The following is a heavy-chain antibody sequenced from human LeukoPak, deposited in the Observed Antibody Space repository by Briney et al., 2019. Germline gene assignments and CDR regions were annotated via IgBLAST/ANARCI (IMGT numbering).Heavy chain of an antibody. CDR3: ASLLLDYYDSSVYYSQIDY. Sequence: GGSLRLSCAASGFTFSSYWMSWVRQAPGKGLEWVANIKHDGSEKYYVDSVKGRFTISRDNAKNSLYLQMNSLRAEDTAVYYCASLLLDYYDSSVYYSQIDYWGRGTLVTVSS. V-gene: IGHV3-7*01. CDR2: IKHDGSEK. J-gene: IGHJ4*02. D-gene: IGHD3-22*01. CDR1: GFTFSSYW.